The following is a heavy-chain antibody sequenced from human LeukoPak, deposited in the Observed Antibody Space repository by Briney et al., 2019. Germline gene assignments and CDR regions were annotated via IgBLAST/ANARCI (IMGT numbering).Heavy chain of an antibody. CDR2: ISYDGSNK. CDR3: AKDVVYDFWSGSSLDY. V-gene: IGHV3-30*18. CDR1: GFTFSSYG. J-gene: IGHJ4*02. Sequence: GGSLRLSCAASGFTFSSYGMHWVRQAPGKGLEWVAVISYDGSNKYYADSVKGRFTISRDNSRNTLYLQMNSLRAEDTAVYYCAKDVVYDFWSGSSLDYWGQGTLVTVSS. D-gene: IGHD3-3*01.